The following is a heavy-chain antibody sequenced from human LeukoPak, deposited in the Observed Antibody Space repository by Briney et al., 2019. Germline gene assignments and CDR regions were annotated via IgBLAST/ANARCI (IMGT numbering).Heavy chain of an antibody. V-gene: IGHV4-39*01. CDR3: ARQGRISMIVVLIEDAFDI. Sequence: SETLSLTCTVSGGSISSSSYYWGWIRQPPGKGLEWIGSIYYSGSTYYNPSLKSRVTISVYTSKNQFSLKLSSVTAADTAVYYCARQGRISMIVVLIEDAFDIWGQGTMVTVSP. D-gene: IGHD3-22*01. CDR1: GGSISSSSYY. CDR2: IYYSGST. J-gene: IGHJ3*02.